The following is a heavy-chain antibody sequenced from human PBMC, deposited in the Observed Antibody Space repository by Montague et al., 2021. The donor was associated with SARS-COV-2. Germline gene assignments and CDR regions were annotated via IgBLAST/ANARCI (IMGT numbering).Heavy chain of an antibody. D-gene: IGHD3-9*01. CDR3: ARVRDYDILTGSYARFDY. CDR1: GFSLSTSGMC. Sequence: PALVKPTQTLTLTCTFSGFSLSTSGMCVGWIRQPPGKALEWLALIDWDDDKYYSTSLKTRLTISKDTSKNQVVLTMTNMDPVDTATYYCARVRDYDILTGSYARFDYWGQGTLVTVSS. CDR2: IDWDDDK. V-gene: IGHV2-70*01. J-gene: IGHJ4*02.